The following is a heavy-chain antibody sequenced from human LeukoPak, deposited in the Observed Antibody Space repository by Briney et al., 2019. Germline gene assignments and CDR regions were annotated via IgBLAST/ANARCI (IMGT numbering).Heavy chain of an antibody. CDR3: AKGDYYDFDY. CDR1: GFTFSNYA. CDR2: ISYDGSKK. Sequence: GRSLRLSCAASGFTFSNYAMHWVRQAPHKGLEWVAVISYDGSKKYYADSVKGRFTISRDNSKNTLYLQMNSLRAEDMAVYYCAKGDYYDFDYWGQGTLVTVSS. D-gene: IGHD3-10*01. J-gene: IGHJ4*02. V-gene: IGHV3-30-3*01.